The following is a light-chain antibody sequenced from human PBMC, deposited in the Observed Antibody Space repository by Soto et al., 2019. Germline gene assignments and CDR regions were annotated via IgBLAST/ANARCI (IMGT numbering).Light chain of an antibody. Sequence: QSVLAQPASMSGSPGQSITISCTGSGSDIATFNYVSWYQQYPGKAPKLLIYQVTSRASGVSHRFSGSKSGNTAALTIPGLQPEDGADYYCSSKSPDFFGTGTKVTVL. CDR2: QVT. CDR1: GSDIATFNY. CDR3: SSKSPDF. J-gene: IGLJ1*01. V-gene: IGLV2-14*01.